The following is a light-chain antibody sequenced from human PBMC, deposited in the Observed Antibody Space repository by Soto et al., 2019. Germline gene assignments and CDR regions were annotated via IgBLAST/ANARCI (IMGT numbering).Light chain of an antibody. CDR2: AAS. Sequence: AIEMTQSPSSLSASVGDRVTITCRACQGIRNDLDWFQQKPGKAPKLLIYAASNLQSGVPARFSGSGSGTDFTLTISSLQPEDFATYYCLQKYFYPFTFGPGTKVEIK. CDR3: LQKYFYPFT. CDR1: QGIRND. J-gene: IGKJ3*01. V-gene: IGKV1-6*01.